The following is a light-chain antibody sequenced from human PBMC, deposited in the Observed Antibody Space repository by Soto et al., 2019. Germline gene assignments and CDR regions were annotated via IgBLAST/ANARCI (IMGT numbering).Light chain of an antibody. V-gene: IGKV3-20*01. CDR2: GAS. CDR3: QQCDTSPCT. CDR1: QSVSSY. J-gene: IGKJ1*01. Sequence: EIALTQSPDTLSLSPGERATLSCRASQSVSSYLAWYQQKPGQAPRLLIYGASSRATGIPDRFSGSGSGTDFTLASIRLDPGDSAVYFCQQCDTSPCTFGQGTKVEIK.